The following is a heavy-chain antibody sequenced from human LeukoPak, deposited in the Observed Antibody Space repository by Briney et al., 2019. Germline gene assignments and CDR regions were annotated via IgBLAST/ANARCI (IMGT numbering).Heavy chain of an antibody. CDR3: ARGGTLIAAAGIH. Sequence: SETLSLTCTVSGGSISSYYWSWIRQPPGKGLEWIGYIYYSGSTNYNPSLKSRVTISVDTSKNQFSLKLSSVTAADTAVYYCARGGTLIAAAGIHWGQGTLVTVSS. CDR1: GGSISSYY. D-gene: IGHD6-13*01. CDR2: IYYSGST. J-gene: IGHJ4*02. V-gene: IGHV4-59*12.